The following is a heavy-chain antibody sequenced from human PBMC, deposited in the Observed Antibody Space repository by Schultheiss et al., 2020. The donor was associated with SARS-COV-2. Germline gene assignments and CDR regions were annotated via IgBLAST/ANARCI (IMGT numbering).Heavy chain of an antibody. CDR3: AKSAAGGTNYFDY. CDR1: GFIFNNYV. J-gene: IGHJ4*02. D-gene: IGHD2-8*01. Sequence: GGSLRLSCAASGFIFNNYVMSWVRQAPGKGLEWVSGISGSGNSPYYADSVKGRFTISRDNSRDTLYVQMNSLRAEDTAIYYCAKSAAGGTNYFDYWGQGTLVTVSS. CDR2: ISGSGNSP. V-gene: IGHV3-23*01.